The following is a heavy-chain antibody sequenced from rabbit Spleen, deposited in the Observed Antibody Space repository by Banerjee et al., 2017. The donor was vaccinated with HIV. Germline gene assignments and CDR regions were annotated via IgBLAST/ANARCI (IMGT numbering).Heavy chain of an antibody. V-gene: IGHV1S45*01. Sequence: QEQLEESGGGLVKPEGSLTLTCKASGVSFNDKDVMCWVRQAPGKGLEWITCIDTSNGDTDYANWPKGRFTISKASSTTVTLQMTSLTAVDTATYFCARNYVNAFDPWGPGTLVTVS. CDR1: GVSFNDKDV. J-gene: IGHJ2*01. CDR3: ARNYVNAFDP. D-gene: IGHD1-1*01. CDR2: IDTSNGDT.